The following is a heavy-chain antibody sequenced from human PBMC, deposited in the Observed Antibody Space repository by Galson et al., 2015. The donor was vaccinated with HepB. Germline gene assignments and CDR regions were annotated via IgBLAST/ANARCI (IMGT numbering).Heavy chain of an antibody. CDR3: ARDQGVEQLAPQKGYYYYYMDV. CDR1: GGSISSGSYY. V-gene: IGHV4-61*02. D-gene: IGHD6-6*01. J-gene: IGHJ6*03. Sequence: TLSLTCTVSGGSISSGSYYWSWIRQPAGKGLEWIGRIYTSGSTNYNPSLKSRVTMSVDTSKNQFSLKLSSVTAADTAVYYCARDQGVEQLAPQKGYYYYYMDVWGKGTTVTVSS. CDR2: IYTSGST.